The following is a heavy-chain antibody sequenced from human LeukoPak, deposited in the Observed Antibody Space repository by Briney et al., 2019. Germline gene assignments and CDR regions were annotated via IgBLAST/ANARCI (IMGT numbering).Heavy chain of an antibody. Sequence: GSLRLSCAASGFTFSSYGMHWVRQAPGKGLEWVAVISYDGSNKYYADSVKGRFTISRDNSKNTLYLQMNSLRAEDTAVYYCAKDSQPAMVAYYFDYWGQGTLVTVSS. CDR1: GFTFSSYG. CDR3: AKDSQPAMVAYYFDY. V-gene: IGHV3-30*18. CDR2: ISYDGSNK. J-gene: IGHJ4*02. D-gene: IGHD5-18*01.